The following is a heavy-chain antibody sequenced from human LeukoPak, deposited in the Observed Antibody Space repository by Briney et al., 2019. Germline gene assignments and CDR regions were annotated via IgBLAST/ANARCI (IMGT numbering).Heavy chain of an antibody. V-gene: IGHV1-69*01. CDR3: ARFNAAYCGGDCYDYFDY. CDR1: GGTFSSYA. CDR2: IIHIFGTA. J-gene: IGHJ4*02. Sequence: SVKVSCKASGGTFSSYAISWVRQAPGQGLEWMGGIIHIFGTANYAQKFQGRVTITADESTSTAYMELSSLRSEDTAVYYCARFNAAYCGGDCYDYFDYWGQGTLVTVSS. D-gene: IGHD2-21*01.